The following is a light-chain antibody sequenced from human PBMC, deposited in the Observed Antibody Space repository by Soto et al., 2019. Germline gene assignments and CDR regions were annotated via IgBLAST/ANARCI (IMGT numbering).Light chain of an antibody. V-gene: IGLV2-11*01. J-gene: IGLJ1*01. Sequence: QSALTQPRSVSGSPGQSVTISCTGTSSDVGAYDYVSWYQQHPGKAPKLIIYDVTKRPSGVPDRFSGSKSGNPASLTISGLHAEDEADYSCCSYAGSYTFGVFGTGTKVTVL. CDR2: DVT. CDR3: CSYAGSYTFGV. CDR1: SSDVGAYDY.